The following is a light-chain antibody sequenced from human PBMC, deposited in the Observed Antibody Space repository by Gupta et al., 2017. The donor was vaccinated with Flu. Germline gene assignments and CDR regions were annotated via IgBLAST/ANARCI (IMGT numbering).Light chain of an antibody. CDR2: AAS. V-gene: IGKV1-9*01. J-gene: IGKJ4*01. Sequence: LSSLSAPVGETVTPSCPANESISSYISCDKQKTRKAPKLLINAASTLQSGGPSRFCGGGSGTKYFPPISSLQPEDFATKYCQQLNYYLLTFGGGTKVEVK. CDR1: ESISSY. CDR3: QQLNYYLLT.